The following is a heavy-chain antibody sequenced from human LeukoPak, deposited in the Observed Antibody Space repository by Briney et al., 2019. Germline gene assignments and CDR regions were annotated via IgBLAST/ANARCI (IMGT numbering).Heavy chain of an antibody. CDR2: INTDGRTT. V-gene: IGHV3-74*01. Sequence: PGGSLRLSCAASGFTFSSYWMHWVRQAPGKGLVWVSRINTDGRTTTYADSVKGRFTISRDNSKNTLYLQMNSLRAEDTAVYYCARDLMNPYYDSSGYYSGYFDYWGQGTLVTVSS. J-gene: IGHJ4*02. D-gene: IGHD3-22*01. CDR1: GFTFSSYW. CDR3: ARDLMNPYYDSSGYYSGYFDY.